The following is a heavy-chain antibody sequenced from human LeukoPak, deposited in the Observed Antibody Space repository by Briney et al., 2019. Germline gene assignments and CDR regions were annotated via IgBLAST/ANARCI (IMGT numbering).Heavy chain of an antibody. J-gene: IGHJ4*02. CDR1: GFTFSSYS. D-gene: IGHD3-22*01. Sequence: GGSLRPSCAASGFTFSSYSMLWVRQAPGKGLEWVSYISSSSSTIYYADSVKGRFTISRDNAKNSLYLQMNTLRAEDTAVYYCARDRHKYNYDSGGYPPYWGQGTLVTVSS. V-gene: IGHV3-48*01. CDR2: ISSSSSTI. CDR3: ARDRHKYNYDSGGYPPY.